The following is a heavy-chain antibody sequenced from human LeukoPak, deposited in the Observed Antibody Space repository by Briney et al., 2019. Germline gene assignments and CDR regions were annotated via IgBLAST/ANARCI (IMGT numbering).Heavy chain of an antibody. CDR3: ARDAGVVVITTPLN. CDR1: GLTFSKYE. J-gene: IGHJ4*01. CDR2: ISGSGGST. Sequence: GGSLRLSCVVSGLTFSKYEVNWVRQAPGKGLEWVSAISGSGGSTYYADSVKGRFTISRDNSKNTLYLQMNSLRAEDTAVYYCARDAGVVVITTPLNWGQGTLVTVSS. D-gene: IGHD3-22*01. V-gene: IGHV3-23*01.